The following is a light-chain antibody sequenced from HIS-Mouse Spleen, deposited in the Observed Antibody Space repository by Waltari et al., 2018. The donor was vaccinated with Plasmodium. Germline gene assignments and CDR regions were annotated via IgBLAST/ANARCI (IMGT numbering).Light chain of an antibody. Sequence: SYELTQPPSVSVSPGQTASITCSGDKLGDKYACWYQQKPGQSPVLVIYQDRKQPAGIPERFSGSNSGNTGTLTISGTQAMDEADYYCQAWDSSTAVFGGGTKLTVL. V-gene: IGLV3-1*01. CDR2: QDR. CDR3: QAWDSSTAV. J-gene: IGLJ3*02. CDR1: KLGDKY.